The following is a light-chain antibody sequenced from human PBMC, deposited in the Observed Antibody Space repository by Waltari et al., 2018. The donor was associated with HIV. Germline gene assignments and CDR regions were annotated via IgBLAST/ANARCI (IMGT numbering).Light chain of an antibody. CDR2: SSN. CDR1: SSNIGSNY. Sequence: QSVLTQPPSASGTPGQRVAISCSGSSSNIGSNYVYWYQQRPGTAPKVLIYSSNELPSGVPDRCAGSKSGSSASLAISALRSEDEADYYCATWDDSLSGPVFGGGTKLTVL. CDR3: ATWDDSLSGPV. V-gene: IGLV1-47*02. J-gene: IGLJ3*02.